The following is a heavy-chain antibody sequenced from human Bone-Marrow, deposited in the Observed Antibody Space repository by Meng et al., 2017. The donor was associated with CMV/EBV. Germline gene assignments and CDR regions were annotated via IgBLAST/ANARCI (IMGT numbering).Heavy chain of an antibody. V-gene: IGHV3-7*01. CDR3: ARRPGYFDY. CDR1: GFTFSSYW. CDR2: IKQDGSEK. Sequence: GESLKISCAASGFTFSSYWMSWVRQAPGKGLEWVANIKQDGSEKYYVDFVKGRFTISRDNAKNSLYLQMNSLRAEDTAVYYCARRPGYFDYWGQGTLVTVSS. J-gene: IGHJ4*02. D-gene: IGHD1-1*01.